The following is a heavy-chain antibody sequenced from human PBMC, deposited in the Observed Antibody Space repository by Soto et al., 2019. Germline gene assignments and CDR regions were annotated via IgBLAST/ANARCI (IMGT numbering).Heavy chain of an antibody. CDR1: GGSISSGGYS. CDR3: ARASEGSGARSYYFDY. J-gene: IGHJ4*02. Sequence: SETLSLTCAVSGGSISSGGYSWSWIRQPPGKGLEWIGYIYHSGSTYYNPSLKSRVTISVDRSKNQFSLKLSSVTAADTAVYYCARASEGSGARSYYFDYWGQATLVTVSS. D-gene: IGHD3-10*01. CDR2: IYHSGST. V-gene: IGHV4-30-2*01.